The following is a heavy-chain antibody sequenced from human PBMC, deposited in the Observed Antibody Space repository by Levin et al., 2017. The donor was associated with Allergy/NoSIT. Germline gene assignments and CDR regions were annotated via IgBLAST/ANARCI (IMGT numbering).Heavy chain of an antibody. Sequence: SQTLSLTCAVSGASISSGGYSWSWIRQPPGRGLEYIGYIYHSGNTYYNPSLKSRVTISVDRSKNQFSLNLRSVTAADTAVYYCARENSNSPYLDFWGQGTLVTVSS. V-gene: IGHV4-30-2*01. J-gene: IGHJ4*02. CDR3: ARENSNSPYLDF. CDR2: IYHSGNT. CDR1: GASISSGGYS. D-gene: IGHD4-11*01.